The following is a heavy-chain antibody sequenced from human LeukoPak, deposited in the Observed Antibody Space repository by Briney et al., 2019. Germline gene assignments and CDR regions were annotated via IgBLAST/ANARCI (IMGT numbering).Heavy chain of an antibody. J-gene: IGHJ4*02. Sequence: GGSLRLSCAASTFTMSTYGMSWVRQAPGKGLEWVSAISGSGGSTYYADSVKGRFTISRDNSKNTLYLQMHSLRAEDTAVYYCAKDGRWLQYAFDYWGQGTLVTVSS. CDR3: AKDGRWLQYAFDY. CDR1: TFTMSTYG. CDR2: ISGSGGST. V-gene: IGHV3-23*01. D-gene: IGHD5-24*01.